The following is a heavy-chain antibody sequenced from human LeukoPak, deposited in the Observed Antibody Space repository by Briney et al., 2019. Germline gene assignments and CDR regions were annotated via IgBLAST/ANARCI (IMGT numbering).Heavy chain of an antibody. CDR2: IRYDGSNK. Sequence: PGGSLRLSCAASGFTFSSYNMNWVRQAPGKGLEWVAFIRYDGSNKYYADSVKGQFTISRDNSKNTLYLQMNSLRAEDTAVYYCAKDHPFLGYCSSTSCYFGAFDYWGQGTLVTVSS. CDR3: AKDHPFLGYCSSTSCYFGAFDY. V-gene: IGHV3-30*02. J-gene: IGHJ4*02. D-gene: IGHD2-2*01. CDR1: GFTFSSYN.